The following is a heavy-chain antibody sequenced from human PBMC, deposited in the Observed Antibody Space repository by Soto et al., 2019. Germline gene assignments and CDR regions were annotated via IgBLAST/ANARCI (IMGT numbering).Heavy chain of an antibody. Sequence: ASVKVSCKGSGYTFTDSAIHWVRQAPGQGLEWMGWINVGNGNTGYSRKFQGRVTNARDMSASTAYIEVTSLTSEDTAIYYCAREGAHYTPLDHWGQGTPVTVSS. CDR3: AREGAHYTPLDH. V-gene: IGHV1-3*01. J-gene: IGHJ4*02. CDR2: INVGNGNT. D-gene: IGHD2-15*01. CDR1: GYTFTDSA.